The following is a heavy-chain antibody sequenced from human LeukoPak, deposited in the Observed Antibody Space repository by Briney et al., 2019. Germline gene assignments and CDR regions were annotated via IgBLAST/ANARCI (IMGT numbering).Heavy chain of an antibody. V-gene: IGHV3-23*01. CDR1: GFTFSGYT. Sequence: GGSLRLSCAASGFTFSGYTMSWVRQAPGKGLEWVSAVSGSGDKTYYAASVRGRFTISRDNSKGTLYLQMNSLRAEDTALYYCARDFYDSSGYYYDYWGQGTLVTVSS. CDR3: ARDFYDSSGYYYDY. J-gene: IGHJ4*02. D-gene: IGHD3-22*01. CDR2: VSGSGDKT.